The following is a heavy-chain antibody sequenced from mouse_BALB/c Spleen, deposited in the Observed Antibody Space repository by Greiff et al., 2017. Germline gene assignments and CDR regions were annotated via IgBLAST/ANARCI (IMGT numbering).Heavy chain of an antibody. V-gene: IGHV1S16*01. CDR2: INPSNGGT. D-gene: IGHD2-4*01. CDR1: GYTFTSYY. J-gene: IGHJ4*01. CDR3: TTTMINYYAMDY. Sequence: VQLQQPGAELVKPGASVKLSCKASGYTFTSYYMYWVKQRPGQGLEWIGGINPSNGGTNFNEKFTSKATLTVDKSSSTAYMQLSSLTSEDSAVYYCTTTMINYYAMDYWGQGTSVTVSS.